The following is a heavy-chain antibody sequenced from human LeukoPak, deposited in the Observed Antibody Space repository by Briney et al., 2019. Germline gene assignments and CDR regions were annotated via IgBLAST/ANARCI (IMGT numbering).Heavy chain of an antibody. J-gene: IGHJ4*02. Sequence: GGSLRLSCAASGFTFNMYTMYWVRQAPGKGLEWVSIIYSGGSTYFADSVKGRFTISRDNSKNTLYLQMNSLRAEDTALYYCARVPVASWIQLDSWGQGTLVTVSS. D-gene: IGHD6-13*01. V-gene: IGHV3-53*01. CDR1: GFTFNMYT. CDR2: IYSGGST. CDR3: ARVPVASWIQLDS.